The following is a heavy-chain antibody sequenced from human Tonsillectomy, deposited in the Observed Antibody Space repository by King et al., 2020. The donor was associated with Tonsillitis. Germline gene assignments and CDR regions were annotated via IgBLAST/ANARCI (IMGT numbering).Heavy chain of an antibody. D-gene: IGHD5-12*01. J-gene: IGHJ3*02. CDR3: ARDLGGGSGYSGYDFLAAFDI. CDR1: GGTFSSYA. Sequence: QLVQSGAEVKKPGSSVKVSCKASGGTFSSYAISWVRQAPGQGLEWMGGIIPIFGTANYAQKFQGRVTITADESTSTAYMELCSLRSEDTAVYYCARDLGGGSGYSGYDFLAAFDIWGQGTMVTVSS. V-gene: IGHV1-69*01. CDR2: IIPIFGTA.